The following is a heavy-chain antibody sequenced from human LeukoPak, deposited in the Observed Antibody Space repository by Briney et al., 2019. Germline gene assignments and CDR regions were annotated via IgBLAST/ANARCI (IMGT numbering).Heavy chain of an antibody. J-gene: IGHJ4*02. D-gene: IGHD6-19*01. CDR3: AKVKNSGYFDY. CDR2: IRYDGSYK. V-gene: IGHV3-30*02. Sequence: GGSLRLSCAASGFTFNTYGMHWVRQAPGKGLEWVAFIRYDGSYKYYADSVKGRFTISRDNSKNTLYLQMNSLRAEDTAVYYCAKVKNSGYFDYWGQGTLVTVSS. CDR1: GFTFNTYG.